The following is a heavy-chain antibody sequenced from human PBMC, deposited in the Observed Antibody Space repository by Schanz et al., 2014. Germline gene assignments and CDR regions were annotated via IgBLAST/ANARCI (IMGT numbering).Heavy chain of an antibody. J-gene: IGHJ4*02. Sequence: EVHLLESGGGLVQPGGSLRLSCAASGFTFSSYAMSWVRQAPGKGLEWVSAISGSGGSTYYADSVKGRFTISRDNSKNTLYLQMNSLRAGDAAVYYCARGLIAAAGGAFDYWGQGTLVAVSA. CDR1: GFTFSSYA. V-gene: IGHV3-23*01. D-gene: IGHD6-13*01. CDR2: ISGSGGST. CDR3: ARGLIAAAGGAFDY.